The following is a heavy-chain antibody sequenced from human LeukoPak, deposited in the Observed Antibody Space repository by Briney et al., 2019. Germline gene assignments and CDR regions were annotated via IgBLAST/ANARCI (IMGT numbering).Heavy chain of an antibody. CDR1: GGSISSYY. Sequence: SETLSLTCTVSGGSISSYYWSWIRQPPGKGLEWIGHIYTSGSTNYNPSLKSRVTISVDTSKNQFSLKLSSVTAADTAVYYCARHKRAEDLGMDVWGKGTTVTVSS. CDR3: ARHKRAEDLGMDV. V-gene: IGHV4-4*09. J-gene: IGHJ6*03. D-gene: IGHD7-27*01. CDR2: IYTSGST.